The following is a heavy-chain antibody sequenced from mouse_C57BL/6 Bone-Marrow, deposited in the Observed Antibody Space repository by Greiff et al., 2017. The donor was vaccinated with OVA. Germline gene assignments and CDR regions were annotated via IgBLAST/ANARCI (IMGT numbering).Heavy chain of an antibody. CDR3: AIFYAMDN. CDR2: IHPSDSDT. V-gene: IGHV1-74*04. Sequence: LQESGAELARPGASVKLSCKASGYTFTSYGISWVKQRTGQGLEWIGRIHPSDSDTNYNQKFKGKATLTVDKSSSTAYMQLSSLTSEDSAVYYCAIFYAMDNWGQGTSDTGAS. CDR1: GYTFTSYG. J-gene: IGHJ4*01.